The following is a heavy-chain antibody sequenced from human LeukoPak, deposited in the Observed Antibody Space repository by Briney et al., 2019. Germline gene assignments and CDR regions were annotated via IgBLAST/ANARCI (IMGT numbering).Heavy chain of an antibody. CDR2: ISWNSGSI. D-gene: IGHD6-13*01. Sequence: PGGSLRLSCAASGFTFGDYAMHWVRQAPGKGLEWVSGISWNSGSIGYADSVKGRFTISRDNAKNSLYLQMNSLRAEDTALYYCAKDTDGAAAGTTWGHWGQGTLVTVSS. J-gene: IGHJ4*02. CDR1: GFTFGDYA. CDR3: AKDTDGAAAGTTWGH. V-gene: IGHV3-9*01.